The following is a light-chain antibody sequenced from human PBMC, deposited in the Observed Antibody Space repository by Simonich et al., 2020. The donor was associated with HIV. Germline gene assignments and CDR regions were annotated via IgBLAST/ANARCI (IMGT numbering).Light chain of an antibody. CDR2: RNN. J-gene: IGLJ2*01. CDR3: AAWDDSLNGVV. V-gene: IGLV1-44*01. Sequence: QSVLTQPPSASGTPGQRVTISCSGSSSNIGSNNVNWYQQLPGTAPNLLTYRNNQRPSGVPDRFSGSKSGTSASLAISGLQSEDEADYYCAAWDDSLNGVVFGGGTKLTVL. CDR1: SSNIGSNN.